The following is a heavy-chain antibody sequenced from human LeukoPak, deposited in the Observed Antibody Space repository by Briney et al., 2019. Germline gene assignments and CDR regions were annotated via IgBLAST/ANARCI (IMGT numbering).Heavy chain of an antibody. D-gene: IGHD3-9*01. J-gene: IGHJ4*02. CDR2: INHSGST. CDR1: GGSFSGYY. CDR3: ARKLRYSRNFDY. V-gene: IGHV4-34*01. Sequence: PSETLSLTCAVYGGSFSGYYWSWIRQPPGKGLEWIGEINHSGSTNYNPSLKSRVTISVDTSKNQFSLKLCSVTAADTAVYYCARKLRYSRNFDYWGQGTLVTVSS.